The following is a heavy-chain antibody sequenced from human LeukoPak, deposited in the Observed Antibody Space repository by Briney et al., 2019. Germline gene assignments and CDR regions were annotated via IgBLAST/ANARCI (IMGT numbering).Heavy chain of an antibody. Sequence: GGSLRLSCAASGFTFSSYAMSWVRQALGKGLEWVSAISGSGGSTYYADSVKGRFTISRDNSKNTLYLQMNSLRAEDTAVYYCAKGGDVLRFLEWLSHMDVWGKGTTVTVSS. V-gene: IGHV3-23*01. CDR2: ISGSGGST. D-gene: IGHD3-3*01. J-gene: IGHJ6*03. CDR1: GFTFSSYA. CDR3: AKGGDVLRFLEWLSHMDV.